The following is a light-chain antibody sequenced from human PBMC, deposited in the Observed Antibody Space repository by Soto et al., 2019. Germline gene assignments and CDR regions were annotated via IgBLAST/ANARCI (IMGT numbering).Light chain of an antibody. CDR3: QQYGSSLFT. J-gene: IGKJ3*01. CDR1: QCVSSTD. CDR2: GAS. Sequence: DIVLTQSPGTLSLSPGERATLSCRASQCVSSTDLAWYQQKPGQAPRLLIYGASSRATGIPDRFSGSGSGTDFTLTISRLEPEDFAVYYCQQYGSSLFTFGPGTKVDVK. V-gene: IGKV3-20*01.